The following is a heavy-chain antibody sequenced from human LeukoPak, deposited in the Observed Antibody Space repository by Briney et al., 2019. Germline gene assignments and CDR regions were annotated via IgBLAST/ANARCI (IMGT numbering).Heavy chain of an antibody. Sequence: SQTLSLTCAISGDSVSSNSATWDWIRQSPSRGLEWLGRTYYRSKWYNDYAVSVKSRVTINPDTSKNQFSLQLNSVTPEDTAVHYCAREGSDGYLFDYWGQGSLVIVSS. J-gene: IGHJ4*02. V-gene: IGHV6-1*01. CDR3: AREGSDGYLFDY. D-gene: IGHD3-16*01. CDR2: TYYRSKWYN. CDR1: GDSVSSNSAT.